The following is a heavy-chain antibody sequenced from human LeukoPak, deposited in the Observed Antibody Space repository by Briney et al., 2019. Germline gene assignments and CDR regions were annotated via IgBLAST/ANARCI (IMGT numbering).Heavy chain of an antibody. V-gene: IGHV1-69*13. CDR2: IIPIFGTA. CDR1: GGTFSSYA. Sequence: ASVKVSCKASGGTFSSYAISWVRQAPGQGLEWMGGIIPIFGTANYAQKFQGRVTITADESTSTAYMELSSLRSEDTAVYYCARGGGSSWLDHDAFDIWGQGTMVTVSS. J-gene: IGHJ3*02. D-gene: IGHD6-13*01. CDR3: ARGGGSSWLDHDAFDI.